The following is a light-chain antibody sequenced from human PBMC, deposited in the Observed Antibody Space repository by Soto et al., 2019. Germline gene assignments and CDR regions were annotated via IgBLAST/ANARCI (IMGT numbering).Light chain of an antibody. V-gene: IGKV1-5*01. CDR2: DAS. J-gene: IGKJ1*01. CDR1: QSISTW. Sequence: DIQMTQSPSTLAASVGDRVTITCRASQSISTWLAWYQQRPGKAPKLLIFDASSLESGVPSRFSGSGSGTEFTLTISSLQYDDFATYFCQQYNTYSKTFGQGTK. CDR3: QQYNTYSKT.